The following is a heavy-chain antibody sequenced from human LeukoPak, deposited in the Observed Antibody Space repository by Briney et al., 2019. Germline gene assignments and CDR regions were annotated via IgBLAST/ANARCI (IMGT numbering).Heavy chain of an antibody. D-gene: IGHD6-19*01. CDR2: IYYNGNT. V-gene: IGHV4-39*07. CDR1: GGPISTDNCY. CDR3: ARAAVAGTIPYLRPYYFDY. J-gene: IGHJ4*02. Sequence: PSETLSLTCTVSGGPISTDNCYWGWIRQPPGKGLEWIGSIYYNGNTYYNPSLKSRVTISVDTSKNQFSLKVNSVTAADTAVYYCARAAVAGTIPYLRPYYFDYWGQGTLVTVSS.